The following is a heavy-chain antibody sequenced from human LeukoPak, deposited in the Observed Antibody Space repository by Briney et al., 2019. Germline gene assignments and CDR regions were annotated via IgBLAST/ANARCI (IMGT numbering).Heavy chain of an antibody. CDR3: ARATRGYSSGPIDS. D-gene: IGHD2-15*01. CDR2: IYDSGNT. V-gene: IGHV4-34*01. CDR1: GGSFSGYY. Sequence: SETLSLTCAVYGGSFSGYYWSWIRQPPGKGLEWIGYIYDSGNTNYNPSLESRVSISIDTSKNQFSLRLSSVTAADTAFYYCARATRGYSSGPIDSWGQGTLVTVSS. J-gene: IGHJ5*01.